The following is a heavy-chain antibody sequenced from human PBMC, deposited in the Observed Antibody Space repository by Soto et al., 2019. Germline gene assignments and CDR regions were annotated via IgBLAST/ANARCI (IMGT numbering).Heavy chain of an antibody. J-gene: IGHJ3*01. CDR1: GFSLSTDGVG. CDR2: IYWDDDQ. Sequence: QITLKESGPTLVKPTQTLTLTCTFSGFSLSTDGVGVGWIRQPPGKALEWLALIYWDDDQRYSPSLKTRLTITKDTSKNQVVLTMTNMDPVDTATYYCAHAYGGTSWPNDAFDVWGQGTVVTVSP. D-gene: IGHD2-2*01. V-gene: IGHV2-5*02. CDR3: AHAYGGTSWPNDAFDV.